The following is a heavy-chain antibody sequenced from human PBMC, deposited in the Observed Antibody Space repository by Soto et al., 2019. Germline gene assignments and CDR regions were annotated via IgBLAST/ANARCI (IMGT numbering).Heavy chain of an antibody. J-gene: IGHJ4*02. CDR2: IYYSGST. V-gene: IGHV4-59*01. CDR3: ARTGLDYYDSSGYPYYFDY. D-gene: IGHD3-22*01. CDR1: GGSISSYY. Sequence: SETLSLTCTVSGGSISSYYWSWIRQPPGKGLEWIGYIYYSGSTNYNPSLKSRVTISVDTSKNQFSLKLSSVTAADTAVYYCARTGLDYYDSSGYPYYFDYCGQGTLVTVSS.